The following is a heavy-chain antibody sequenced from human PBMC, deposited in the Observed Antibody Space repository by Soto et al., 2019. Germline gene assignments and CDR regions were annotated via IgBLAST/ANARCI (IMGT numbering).Heavy chain of an antibody. V-gene: IGHV3-23*01. D-gene: IGHD3-10*01. Sequence: EVQLLESGGDLVQPGGSLRLSCAASGFTFSNYGMAWVRQAPGKGLEWVSSITGSGDNTYSADSVKGRFTISRDNAKNILYLHMDGLRADDTAVYYCAKVPEFMGWFDPWGQGTLVTVSS. CDR1: GFTFSNYG. CDR2: ITGSGDNT. CDR3: AKVPEFMGWFDP. J-gene: IGHJ5*02.